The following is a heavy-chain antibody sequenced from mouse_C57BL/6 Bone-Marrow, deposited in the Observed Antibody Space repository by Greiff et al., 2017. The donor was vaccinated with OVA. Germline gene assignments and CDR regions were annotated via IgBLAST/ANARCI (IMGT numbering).Heavy chain of an antibody. CDR1: GFTFSSYA. Sequence: EVKLVESGGGLVKPGGSLKLSCAASGFTFSSYAMSWVRQTPEKRLEWVATISDGGSYTYYPDNVKGRFTISRDNAKNNLYLQMSHLKSEDTAMYYCARAVLRSHWYFDVWGTGTTVTVSS. J-gene: IGHJ1*03. CDR3: ARAVLRSHWYFDV. D-gene: IGHD1-1*01. V-gene: IGHV5-4*03. CDR2: ISDGGSYT.